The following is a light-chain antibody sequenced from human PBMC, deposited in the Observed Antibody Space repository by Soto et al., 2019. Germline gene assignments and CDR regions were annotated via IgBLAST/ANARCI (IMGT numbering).Light chain of an antibody. Sequence: DIQMAQSPSALSASVGDRVTITCRESQSISSYVSWFQQKAGEAPRLLMYSASSLPSGVPSRFIGSGSGTDFTLTISSLQPEDFATYYWQQNYNPSLSFGGGTKVEI. J-gene: IGKJ4*01. CDR2: SAS. V-gene: IGKV1-39*01. CDR1: QSISSY. CDR3: QQNYNPSLS.